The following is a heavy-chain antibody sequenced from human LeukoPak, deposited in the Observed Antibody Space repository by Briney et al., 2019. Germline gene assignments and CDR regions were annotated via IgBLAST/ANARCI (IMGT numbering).Heavy chain of an antibody. CDR1: GFTFSSYS. V-gene: IGHV3-21*01. CDR3: ARARQYYYDSSGYYYFFDY. J-gene: IGHJ4*02. D-gene: IGHD3-22*01. Sequence: PGGSLRLSCAASGFTFSSYSMNWVRQAPGKGPEWVSSISSSSGYIYYADSVKGRFTISRDNAKNSLYLQMNSLRAEDTAVYYCARARQYYYDSSGYYYFFDYWGQGTLVTVSS. CDR2: ISSSSGYI.